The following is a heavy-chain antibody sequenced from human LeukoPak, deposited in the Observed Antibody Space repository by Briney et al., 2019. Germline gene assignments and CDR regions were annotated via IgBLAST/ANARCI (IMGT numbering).Heavy chain of an antibody. V-gene: IGHV3-21*01. J-gene: IGHJ4*02. CDR3: ARVGDSSGYPLDY. CDR1: GFTFSSYS. CDR2: ISSSSSYI. D-gene: IGHD3-22*01. Sequence: PGGSLRLSCAASGFTFSSYSMNWVRQAPGKGLEWVSSISSSSSYIYYADSVKGRFTISRDNAKNSLYLQTNSLRAEDTAVYYCARVGDSSGYPLDYWGQGTLVTVSS.